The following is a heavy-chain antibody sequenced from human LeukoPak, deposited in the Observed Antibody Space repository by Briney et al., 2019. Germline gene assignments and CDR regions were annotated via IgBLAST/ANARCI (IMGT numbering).Heavy chain of an antibody. Sequence: SETLSLTCTVSGGSISSYYWSWIRQPPGKRLEWIGYIYYSGSTNYNPSLKSRVTISVDTSKNQFSLKLSSVTAADTAVYYCARHQSWSAYYYWFDSWGQGTLVTVSS. D-gene: IGHD3-3*01. CDR3: ARHQSWSAYYYWFDS. J-gene: IGHJ5*01. CDR1: GGSISSYY. CDR2: IYYSGST. V-gene: IGHV4-59*08.